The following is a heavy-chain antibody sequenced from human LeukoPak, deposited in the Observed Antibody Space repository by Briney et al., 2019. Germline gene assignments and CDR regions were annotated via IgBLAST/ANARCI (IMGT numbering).Heavy chain of an antibody. CDR3: AREEGYCSSTSCYNLDY. CDR2: IYTSGST. D-gene: IGHD2-2*02. J-gene: IGHJ4*02. CDR1: GGSISSGSYY. Sequence: PSQTLSLTCTVSGGSISSGSYYWSWIRQPAGKGLEWIGRIYTSGSTNYNPSLKSRVTISVDTSKNQFSLKLSSVTAADTAVYYCAREEGYCSSTSCYNLDYWGQGTLVTVSS. V-gene: IGHV4-61*02.